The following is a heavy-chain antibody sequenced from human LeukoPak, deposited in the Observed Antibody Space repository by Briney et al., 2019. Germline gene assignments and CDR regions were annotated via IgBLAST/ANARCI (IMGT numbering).Heavy chain of an antibody. J-gene: IGHJ4*02. V-gene: IGHV1-2*02. CDR2: INPNSGGT. Sequence: ASVKVSCKASGYTFTGYYMHWVRQAPGQGLGWMGWINPNSGGTNYAQKFQGRVTMTRDTSISTAYMELSRLRSDDTAAYYCARDLVTIFGVVTDYWGQGTLVTVSS. CDR1: GYTFTGYY. D-gene: IGHD3-3*01. CDR3: ARDLVTIFGVVTDY.